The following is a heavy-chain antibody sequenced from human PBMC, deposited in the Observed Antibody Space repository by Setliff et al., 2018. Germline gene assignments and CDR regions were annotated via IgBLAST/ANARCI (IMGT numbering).Heavy chain of an antibody. CDR3: ARDVPRETYTGGFYHF. J-gene: IGHJ2*01. CDR2: IFNTGST. V-gene: IGHV4-38-2*02. Sequence: SETLSLTCGVSGFSLSNGYYWGWIRQPPGKGLEWIGSIFNTGSTYYNPSLESRVTILLDMSSNQFSLDLTSVTAADTAVYYCARDVPRETYTGGFYHF. D-gene: IGHD5-12*01. CDR1: GFSLSNGYY.